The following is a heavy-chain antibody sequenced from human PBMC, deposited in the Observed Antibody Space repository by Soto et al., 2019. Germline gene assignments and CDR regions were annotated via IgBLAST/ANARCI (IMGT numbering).Heavy chain of an antibody. D-gene: IGHD3-22*01. CDR2: IRRSGRGSA. CDR1: GFTFNSYV. CDR3: SRGRYFDSSDYWVADLPFDH. V-gene: IGHV3-23*01. J-gene: IGHJ4*02. Sequence: EVQLLESGGALVQPGGSLRLSCAASGFTFNSYVMTWVRQAPGGGLEWVSSIRRSGRGSAYYADSVKGRFIISRDNSENSLFRQMNNLRDDDKGLYCCSRGRYFDSSDYWVADLPFDHWGLGTLVTSSS.